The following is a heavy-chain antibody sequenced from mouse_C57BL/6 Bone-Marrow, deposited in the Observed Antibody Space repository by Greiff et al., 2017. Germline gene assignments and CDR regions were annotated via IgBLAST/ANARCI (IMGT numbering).Heavy chain of an antibody. CDR1: GFTFSDYG. V-gene: IGHV5-17*01. J-gene: IGHJ2*01. D-gene: IGHD1-1*01. CDR3: ARPYYGDFDY. Sequence: EVQGVASGGGLVKPGGSLKLSCAASGFTFSDYGMHWVRQAPETGLEWVAYISSGSSTIYYAETVKGRCTISRENAKNTLFLQMTSLMSEDKAMYYGARPYYGDFDYWVQGTTRTVSS. CDR2: ISSGSSTI.